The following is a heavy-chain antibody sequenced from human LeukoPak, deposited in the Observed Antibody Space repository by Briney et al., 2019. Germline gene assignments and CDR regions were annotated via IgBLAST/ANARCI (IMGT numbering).Heavy chain of an antibody. Sequence: PSETLSLTCAVSDYSISSAYYWGWIRQPPGKGLEWIGSIYHSGSTDYNPSLKSRVTISVDRSKNQFSLKLRSVTAADTAVYYCARDQAYCGGDCYFDFWGQGTLVNVSS. V-gene: IGHV4-38-2*02. D-gene: IGHD2-21*02. CDR1: DYSISSAYY. CDR2: IYHSGST. J-gene: IGHJ4*02. CDR3: ARDQAYCGGDCYFDF.